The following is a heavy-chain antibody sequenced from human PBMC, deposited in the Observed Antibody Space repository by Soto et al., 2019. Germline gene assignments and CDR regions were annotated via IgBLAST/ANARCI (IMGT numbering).Heavy chain of an antibody. Sequence: QVQLQESGPGLVKPSGTLSLTCAVSGGSISGDNWLSWVRQSPGKGLEWIGEISHSGSTNYNPSLKSRVTISVEKSKNPFSLNLNSVTAADTAVYYWARNVESGGSCCWFDPWGPGTLVTVSS. CDR3: ARNVESGGSCCWFDP. CDR2: ISHSGST. CDR1: GGSISGDNW. D-gene: IGHD2-15*01. J-gene: IGHJ5*02. V-gene: IGHV4-4*02.